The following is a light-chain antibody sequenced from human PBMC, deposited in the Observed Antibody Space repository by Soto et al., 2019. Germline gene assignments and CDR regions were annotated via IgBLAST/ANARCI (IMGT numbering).Light chain of an antibody. CDR2: EGS. Sequence: QSALTQPASVSGSPGQSITISCTGTSLVSWYQQHPGKAPKLMIYEGSKRPSGVSNRFSGSKSGNTASLTISGLQAEDEADYYCCSYPGQRVVFGGGTKLTVL. V-gene: IGLV2-23*01. CDR1: SL. CDR3: CSYPGQRVV. J-gene: IGLJ2*01.